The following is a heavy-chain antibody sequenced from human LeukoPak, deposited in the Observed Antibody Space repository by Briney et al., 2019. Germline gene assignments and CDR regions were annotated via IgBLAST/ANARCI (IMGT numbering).Heavy chain of an antibody. CDR3: AKAEGYDILTGLDY. Sequence: PRRSLRLSCATSGFTFSSYAMSWVRQAPGKGLEWVSGIGASGGSTYYADSVKGRFTISRDNSKNTLYLQMNSLRTEDTAVYYCAKAEGYDILTGLDYWGQGTLVTVSS. D-gene: IGHD3-9*01. CDR2: IGASGGST. CDR1: GFTFSSYA. V-gene: IGHV3-23*01. J-gene: IGHJ4*02.